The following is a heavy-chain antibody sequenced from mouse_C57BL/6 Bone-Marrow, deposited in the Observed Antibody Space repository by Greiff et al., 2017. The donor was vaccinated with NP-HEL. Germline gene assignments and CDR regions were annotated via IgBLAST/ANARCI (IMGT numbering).Heavy chain of an antibody. CDR2: ISSGGSYT. V-gene: IGHV5-6*02. Sequence: DVMLVESGGDLVKPGGSLKLSCAASGFTFSSYGMSWVRQTPDKRLEWVATISSGGSYTYYPDSVKGRFTISRDNAKNTLYLQMSSLKSEDTAMYYCARDYYYGSSWFAYWGQGTLVTVSA. J-gene: IGHJ3*01. CDR1: GFTFSSYG. CDR3: ARDYYYGSSWFAY. D-gene: IGHD1-1*01.